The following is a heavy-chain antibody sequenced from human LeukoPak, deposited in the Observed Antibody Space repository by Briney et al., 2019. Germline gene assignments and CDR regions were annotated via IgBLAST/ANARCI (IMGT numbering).Heavy chain of an antibody. J-gene: IGHJ4*02. D-gene: IGHD5-18*01. CDR3: ARARTQLWFDY. CDR2: INTDGSST. Sequence: GGSLRLSCATSGFTFSSYWMHWVRQAPGKGLVWVSRINTDGSSTSYADSVKGRFTISRDNAKNTLYLQMNSLRAEDTAVYYCARARTQLWFDYWGQGTLVTVSS. CDR1: GFTFSSYW. V-gene: IGHV3-74*01.